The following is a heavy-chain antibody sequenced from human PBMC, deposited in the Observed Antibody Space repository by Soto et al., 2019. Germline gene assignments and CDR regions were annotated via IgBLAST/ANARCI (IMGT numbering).Heavy chain of an antibody. Sequence: QVQLVQSGAEVKKPGSSVKVSCKASGGTFSSYTISWVRQAPGQGLEWMGRIIPILGIANYAQKFQGRVTITADKSTSTAYMELSSLRSEDTAVYYCASEPGYCSSTSCYLGAGYWGQGTLVTVSS. CDR3: ASEPGYCSSTSCYLGAGY. J-gene: IGHJ4*02. V-gene: IGHV1-69*02. CDR1: GGTFSSYT. D-gene: IGHD2-2*01. CDR2: IIPILGIA.